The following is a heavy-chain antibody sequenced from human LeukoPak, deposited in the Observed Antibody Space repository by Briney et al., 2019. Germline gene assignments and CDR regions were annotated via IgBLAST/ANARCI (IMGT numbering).Heavy chain of an antibody. CDR1: GGSISSSNW. CDR2: IFHSGST. CDR3: ATRTLYTYDTSGYYYDY. D-gene: IGHD3-22*01. J-gene: IGHJ4*02. V-gene: IGHV4-4*02. Sequence: SGTLSLTCAVSGGSISSSNWWSWVRQPPGKGLVWIGEIFHSGSTNYNPSLKSRVTISVDKSKNQFSLKLSSVTAADTAVYYCATRTLYTYDTSGYYYDYWGQGTLVTVSS.